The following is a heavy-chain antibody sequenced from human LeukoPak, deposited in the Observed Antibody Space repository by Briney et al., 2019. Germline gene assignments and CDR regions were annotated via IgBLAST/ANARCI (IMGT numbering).Heavy chain of an antibody. CDR2: ISAYNGNT. D-gene: IGHD6-19*01. J-gene: IGHJ3*02. CDR1: GYTFTNYG. Sequence: VASVEVSCKASGYTFTNYGISWVRQAPGQGLEWMGWISAYNGNTKYAQKLQGRVTMTTDTSTSTAYMELRSLRSDDTAVYYCAKDGYSSDWYPLDAFDIWGQGTMVTVSS. V-gene: IGHV1-18*01. CDR3: AKDGYSSDWYPLDAFDI.